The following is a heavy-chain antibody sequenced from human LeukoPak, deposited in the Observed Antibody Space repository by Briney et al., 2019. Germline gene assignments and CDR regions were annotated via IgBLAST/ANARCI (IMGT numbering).Heavy chain of an antibody. J-gene: IGHJ4*02. CDR3: ARSSPEDNSPFDS. V-gene: IGHV4-4*02. Sequence: KPSETLSLTCTVSGGSISTTKWWHWVRQTPGKGLEWIGEIHHSGSSNYNPSLKSRVTISIDKSTNHFSLKLPSVTAADTAVYYRARSSPEDNSPFDSWGQGNLVTVSS. CDR1: GGSISTTKW. D-gene: IGHD1-14*01. CDR2: IHHSGSS.